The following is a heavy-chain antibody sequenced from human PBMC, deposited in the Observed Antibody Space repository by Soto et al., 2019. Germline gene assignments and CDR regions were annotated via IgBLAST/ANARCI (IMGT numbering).Heavy chain of an antibody. CDR1: GGSINSGAYY. CDR2: IHFSGST. CDR3: ARDQGVSYFDS. J-gene: IGHJ4*02. V-gene: IGHV4-31*03. D-gene: IGHD2-8*01. Sequence: QVQLQESGPGLVKPSQTLSLTCTVSGGSINSGAYYWNWIRQHPGKGLEWIGYIHFSGSTYYNPSLKSRVAISTDTSNNQFSLRLSSVTAADTAVYYCARDQGVSYFDSWGRGALVTVSS.